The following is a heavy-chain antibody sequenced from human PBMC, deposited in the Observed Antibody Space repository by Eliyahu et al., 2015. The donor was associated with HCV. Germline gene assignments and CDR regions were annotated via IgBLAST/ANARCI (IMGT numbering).Heavy chain of an antibody. V-gene: IGHV1-69*04. J-gene: IGHJ6*02. CDR2: IIPILGIA. CDR1: GGTFSSYA. D-gene: IGHD6-13*01. CDR3: ARDSQQLVHYYYYGMDV. Sequence: QVQLVQSGAEVKKPGSSVKVSCKASGGTFSSYALSWVRQAPGQGLEWMGRIIPILGIANYAQKFQGRVTITADKSTSTAYMELSSLRSEDTAVYYCARDSQQLVHYYYYGMDVWGQGTTVTVSS.